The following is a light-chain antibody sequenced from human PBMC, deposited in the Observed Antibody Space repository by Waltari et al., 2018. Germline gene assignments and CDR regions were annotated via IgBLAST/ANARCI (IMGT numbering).Light chain of an antibody. J-gene: IGKJ1*01. CDR3: QQYYGTPPT. Sequence: DIVMTQSPDFLTVSLGERATINCKSSQSLLYSSNNKNYLAWYQQKLGQPPNLLIYWAPTRKSGVPDRFSGSGSGTDFTLTISSLQAEDVAVYYCQQYYGTPPTFGQGTKVDI. CDR2: WAP. CDR1: QSLLYSSNNKNY. V-gene: IGKV4-1*01.